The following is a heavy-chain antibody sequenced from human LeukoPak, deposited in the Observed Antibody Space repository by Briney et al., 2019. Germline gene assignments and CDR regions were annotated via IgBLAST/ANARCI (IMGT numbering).Heavy chain of an antibody. CDR3: ARVPPFDYYGSGSYDY. V-gene: IGHV1-8*02. CDR2: MNPNSGNT. Sequence: ASVKVSCKASGYSFTSYGISWVRQAPGQGLEWMGWMNPNSGNTGYAQKFQGRVTMTRNTSISTAYMELSSLRSEDTAVYYCARVPPFDYYGSGSYDYWGQGTLVTVSS. D-gene: IGHD3-10*01. J-gene: IGHJ4*02. CDR1: GYSFTSYG.